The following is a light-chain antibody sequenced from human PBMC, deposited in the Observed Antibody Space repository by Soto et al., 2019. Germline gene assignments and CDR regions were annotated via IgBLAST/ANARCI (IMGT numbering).Light chain of an antibody. CDR3: AAWDDRLDVYV. V-gene: IGLV1-44*01. Sequence: QTVLTQPPSASGTPGQIVAISCSGSSSNIGSNTVTWYQQLPGTAPKLLIYSTSQRSSGVPGRFSGSKSGASASLSISGLQSEDEADYYCAAWDDRLDVYVFRTGTTVTVL. CDR2: STS. J-gene: IGLJ1*01. CDR1: SSNIGSNT.